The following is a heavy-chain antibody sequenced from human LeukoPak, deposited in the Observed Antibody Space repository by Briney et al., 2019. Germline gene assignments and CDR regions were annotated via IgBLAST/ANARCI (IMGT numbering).Heavy chain of an antibody. Sequence: GGSLRLTCASSGFTFSSYWMSWVREAPGKGLEWVSAISGSGGSTYYADSVKGRFTISRDNSKNTLYLQMNSLRAEDTAVYYCAKDRYSGYDGPQDYWGQGTLVTVSS. CDR3: AKDRYSGYDGPQDY. D-gene: IGHD5-12*01. CDR2: ISGSGGST. V-gene: IGHV3-23*01. CDR1: GFTFSSYW. J-gene: IGHJ4*02.